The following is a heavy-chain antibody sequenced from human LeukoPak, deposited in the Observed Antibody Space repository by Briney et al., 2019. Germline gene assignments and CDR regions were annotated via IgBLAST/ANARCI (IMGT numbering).Heavy chain of an antibody. V-gene: IGHV5-51*01. CDR1: GHSFTSYW. D-gene: IGHD3-3*01. CDR3: ARASTIFGVVYGMDV. Sequence: GESLKISCKGSGHSFTSYWIGWVRQMPGKGLEWMGIIYPGDSDTRYSPSFQGQVTISADKSISTAYLQWSSLKASDTAMYYCARASTIFGVVYGMDVWGQGTTVTVSS. CDR2: IYPGDSDT. J-gene: IGHJ6*02.